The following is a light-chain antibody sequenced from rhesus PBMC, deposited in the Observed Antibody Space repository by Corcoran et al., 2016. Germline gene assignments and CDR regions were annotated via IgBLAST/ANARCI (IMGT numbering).Light chain of an antibody. CDR3: QNSYGTPFT. CDR1: ENVNNY. V-gene: IGKV1-74*01. Sequence: DIQMTQSPSSLSASVGDRVTITGRASENVNNYLHWNQQKPGKAPELLIYKASTLQSGVPSRFSGSGSGTDFTLTFSSLRPEDFATYFCQNSYGTPFTFGPGTKLDIK. CDR2: KAS. J-gene: IGKJ3*01.